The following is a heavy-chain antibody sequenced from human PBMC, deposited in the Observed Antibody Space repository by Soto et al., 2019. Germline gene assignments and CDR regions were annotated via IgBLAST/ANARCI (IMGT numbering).Heavy chain of an antibody. J-gene: IGHJ6*02. V-gene: IGHV1-2*02. CDR3: ARERYQVISDGMDV. CDR2: INPESGCT. D-gene: IGHD2-2*01. Sequence: QVQLVQSGADVTTPGASVRVSCKASGYTFTGYYVHWVREAPEQGLEWMGGINPESGCTSYAQKCQVRVTLARATSINKAYMEVSRLSFDDAALYFCARERYQVISDGMDVWGQGTTVTVAS. CDR1: GYTFTGYY.